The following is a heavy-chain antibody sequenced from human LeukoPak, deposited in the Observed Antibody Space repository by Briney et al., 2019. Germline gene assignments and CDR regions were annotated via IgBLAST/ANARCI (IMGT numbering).Heavy chain of an antibody. D-gene: IGHD3-10*01. CDR3: ARRLLWFGELS. CDR1: GFTVSSNY. CDR2: IYSGGST. V-gene: IGHV3-66*01. J-gene: IGHJ3*01. Sequence: GGSLRLSCAASGFTVSSNYMSWVRQAPGKGLEWVSVIYSGGSTYYADSVKGRFTISRDNSKNTLYLQMNSLRAEDTAVYYCARRLLWFGELSWGQGTMATVSS.